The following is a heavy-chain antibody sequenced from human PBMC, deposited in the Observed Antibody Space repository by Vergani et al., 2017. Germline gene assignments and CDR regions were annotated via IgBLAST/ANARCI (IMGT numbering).Heavy chain of an antibody. CDR2: IYTSGST. D-gene: IGHD2-2*01. J-gene: IGHJ6*02. V-gene: IGHV4-61*02. CDR3: ARNLGYCSSTSCATPHYYYGMDV. Sequence: QVQLQESGPGLVKPSQTLSLTCTVSGGSISSGSYYWSWIRQPAGKGLEWIGRIYTSGSTNYNPSLKSRVTISVDTSKNQFSLKLSSVTAADTAVYYCARNLGYCSSTSCATPHYYYGMDVWGQGTTVTVSS. CDR1: GGSISSGSYY.